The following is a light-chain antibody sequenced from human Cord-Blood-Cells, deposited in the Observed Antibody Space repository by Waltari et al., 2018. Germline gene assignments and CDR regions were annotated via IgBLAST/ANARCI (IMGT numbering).Light chain of an antibody. Sequence: QSVLTQPPSVSGAPGQRVTISCTGSSSNIGAGYDVHWYQQLPGTAPKLLIYGNSNRPSGFPDRFSGSKSGTSASLAITGLQAEDEADYYCQSYDSSLSGSTVFGGGTKLTVL. CDR3: QSYDSSLSGSTV. V-gene: IGLV1-40*01. J-gene: IGLJ3*02. CDR1: SSNIGAGYD. CDR2: GNS.